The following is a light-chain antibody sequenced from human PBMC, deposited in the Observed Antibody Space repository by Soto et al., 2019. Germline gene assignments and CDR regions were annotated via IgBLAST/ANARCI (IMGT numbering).Light chain of an antibody. J-gene: IGKJ4*01. V-gene: IGKV3-11*01. CDR1: QSVSSY. CDR2: DAT. CDR3: QQRSNWPLT. Sequence: EIVLTQSPATLSLSPGERATLSCRASQSVSSYIAWYQQKPGQAPRLLIYDATNRATGIPARFSGSGSGTDFTLTISSLEPEDFAVYYCQQRSNWPLTFGGGTNVEIK.